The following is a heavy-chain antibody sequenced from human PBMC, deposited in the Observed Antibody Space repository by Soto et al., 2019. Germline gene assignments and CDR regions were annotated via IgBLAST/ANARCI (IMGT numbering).Heavy chain of an antibody. J-gene: IGHJ5*02. CDR1: GGTFSSYA. CDR3: ARRTVLLSFAP. V-gene: IGHV1-69*01. Sequence: QVQLVQSGAEVKKPGSSVKVSCKASGGTFSSYAISWVRQAPGQGLEWMGGIIPIFGTANYAQKLKGRVTLTADESTSTEYMQLSSVRSEDMVVYYCARRTVLLSFAPWGQGTLVSVSS. D-gene: IGHD3-10*01. CDR2: IIPIFGTA.